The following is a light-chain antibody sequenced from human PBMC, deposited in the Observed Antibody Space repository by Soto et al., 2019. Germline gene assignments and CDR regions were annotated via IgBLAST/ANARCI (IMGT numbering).Light chain of an antibody. CDR1: QSVLYSSNNKNY. J-gene: IGKJ2*01. V-gene: IGKV4-1*01. CDR3: QQYDSTPYT. CDR2: WAS. Sequence: DIVMTQSPDSLAVSLGERATINFKSSQSVLYSSNNKNYLAWYQQKPGQPPKLLISWASTRESGVPDRFSGSGSGTDFTLTISSLQAEDVAVYFCQQYDSTPYTFGQGTKLQIK.